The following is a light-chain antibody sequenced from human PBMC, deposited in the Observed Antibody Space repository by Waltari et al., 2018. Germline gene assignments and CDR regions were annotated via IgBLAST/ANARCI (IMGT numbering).Light chain of an antibody. CDR2: VNNDAPH. CDR1: SGHSTYA. CDR3: QTWGPGSRV. Sequence: QLMLTQSPSASASLGDSVKLTCTLSSGHSTYAIAWHQQQPAKGPGYLMKVNNDAPHRKGDGFPYRFSGASSGAARYLTISSLQSEDDAEYDCQTWGPGSRVFGGGTKLTVL. V-gene: IGLV4-69*01. J-gene: IGLJ3*02.